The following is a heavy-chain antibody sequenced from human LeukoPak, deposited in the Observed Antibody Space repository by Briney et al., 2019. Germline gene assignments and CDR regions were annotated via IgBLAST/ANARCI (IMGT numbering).Heavy chain of an antibody. CDR1: GYTFTSYG. J-gene: IGHJ6*02. V-gene: IGHV1-18*01. D-gene: IGHD3-9*01. CDR2: ISAYNGNT. Sequence: ASVKVSCKASGYTFTSYGIRWVRQAPGQGLEWMGWISAYNGNTNYAQKLQGRVTMTTDTSTSTAYMELRSLRSDDTAVYYCAATYYDILTGYFNCYYGMDVWGQGTTVTVSS. CDR3: AATYYDILTGYFNCYYGMDV.